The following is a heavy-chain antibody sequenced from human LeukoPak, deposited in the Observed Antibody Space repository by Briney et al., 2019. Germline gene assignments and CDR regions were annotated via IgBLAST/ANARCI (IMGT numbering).Heavy chain of an antibody. Sequence: PGGSLRLSCAASGFTFSSYAMSWVRHAPGKGLEWVSAIIGSGGSTYYADSVKGRFTISRDNSKNTLYLQMNSLRGEDTAVYYCAKFVRGGVRRPYYFDYWGQGTLVTDSS. CDR1: GFTFSSYA. J-gene: IGHJ4*02. CDR2: IIGSGGST. CDR3: AKFVRGGVRRPYYFDY. V-gene: IGHV3-23*01. D-gene: IGHD3-10*01.